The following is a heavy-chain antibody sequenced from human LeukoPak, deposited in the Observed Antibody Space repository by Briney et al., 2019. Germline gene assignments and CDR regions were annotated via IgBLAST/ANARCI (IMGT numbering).Heavy chain of an antibody. CDR2: IYTRGIT. J-gene: IGHJ4*02. Sequence: ASETLSLTCWVHGDPISSYYWSWIRRPAGKGLEWIGRIYTRGITNYSPSLKSRLTMSVDTSKNKFSLKLSSVTAADTAVYYCARVRSIAAAGLFDYGGQGTLVTVSS. V-gene: IGHV4-4*07. CDR3: ARVRSIAAAGLFDY. CDR1: GDPISSYY. D-gene: IGHD6-13*01.